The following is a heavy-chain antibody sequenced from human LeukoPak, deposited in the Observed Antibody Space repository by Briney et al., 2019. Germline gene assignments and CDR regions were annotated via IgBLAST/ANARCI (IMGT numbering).Heavy chain of an antibody. J-gene: IGHJ4*02. CDR2: FYPGDSDT. D-gene: IGHD1-7*01. V-gene: IGHV5-51*01. CDR1: GYSFTSYW. CDR3: ARLGGTGTVWAPGAY. Sequence: GESLKISCKGSGYSFTSYWIGWVRQMPGKGLEWMGIFYPGDSDTRYSPSFQGQVTISADKSISTAYLQWSSLKASDTAMYYCARLGGTGTVWAPGAYWGQGTLVTVSS.